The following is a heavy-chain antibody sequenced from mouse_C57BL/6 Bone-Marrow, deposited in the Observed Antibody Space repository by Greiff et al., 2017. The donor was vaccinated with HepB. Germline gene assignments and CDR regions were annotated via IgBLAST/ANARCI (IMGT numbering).Heavy chain of an antibody. J-gene: IGHJ4*01. CDR3: TSYYGPPMDY. V-gene: IGHV6-3*01. Sequence: EVKLMESGGGLVQPGGSMKLSCVASGFTFSNYWMNWVRQSPEKGLEWVAQIRLKSDNYATHYAESVKGRFTISRDDSKSSVYLQMNNLRAEDTGIYYCTSYYGPPMDYWGQGTSVTVSS. CDR2: IRLKSDNYAT. CDR1: GFTFSNYW. D-gene: IGHD1-1*01.